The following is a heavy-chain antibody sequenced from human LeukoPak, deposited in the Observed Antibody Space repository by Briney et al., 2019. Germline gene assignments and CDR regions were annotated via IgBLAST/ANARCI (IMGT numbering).Heavy chain of an antibody. V-gene: IGHV1-2*02. Sequence: ASVKVSCKASGYTFTGYYMHWVRQAPGHGLEWMGWINPNSGGTNYAQKFQGRVTMTRDTSISTAYMELSRLRSDDTAAYYCARDPREVYYGMDVWGQGTTVTVSS. CDR2: INPNSGGT. CDR1: GYTFTGYY. CDR3: ARDPREVYYGMDV. J-gene: IGHJ6*02.